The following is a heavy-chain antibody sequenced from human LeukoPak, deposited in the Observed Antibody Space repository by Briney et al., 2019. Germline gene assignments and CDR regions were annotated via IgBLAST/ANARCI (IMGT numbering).Heavy chain of an antibody. D-gene: IGHD6-6*01. V-gene: IGHV3-23*01. CDR3: AVSARVERVWHYFNY. Sequence: GGSLRLSCAASGFTFSNYAMNWVRQAPGKGLEWVSGISESGSNKFYADSVKGRFTISRDNSKNTLFLQMNSLRAEDTAVYYCAVSARVERVWHYFNYWGQGTLVTASS. J-gene: IGHJ4*02. CDR1: GFTFSNYA. CDR2: ISESGSNK.